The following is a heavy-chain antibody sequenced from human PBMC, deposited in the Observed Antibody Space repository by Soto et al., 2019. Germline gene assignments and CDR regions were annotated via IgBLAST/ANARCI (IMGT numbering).Heavy chain of an antibody. CDR1: GFTVSSNY. CDR2: IYSGGST. D-gene: IGHD2-2*02. J-gene: IGHJ6*03. V-gene: IGHV3-66*01. Sequence: GGSLRLSCAASGFTVSSNYMSWVRQAPGKGLEWVSVIYSGGSTYYADSVKGRFTISRDNSKNTLYLQMNSLRAEDTAVYYCARVSRQPLLYYRFHYYMDVWGKGTTVTVSS. CDR3: ARVSRQPLLYYRFHYYMDV.